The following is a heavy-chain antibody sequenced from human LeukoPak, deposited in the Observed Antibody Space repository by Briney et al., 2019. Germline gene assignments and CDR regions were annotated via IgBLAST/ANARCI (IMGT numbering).Heavy chain of an antibody. D-gene: IGHD6-19*01. V-gene: IGHV3-48*01. CDR2: IGTSGDTI. Sequence: GGSLRLSCAASGFTFSGYIMNWVRQAPGKGLEWVSFIGTSGDTIYYADSVKGRFTVSRDNAKNSLYLQMNSLRAEDTAVYYCARDQWLDYWGQGTLVTVSS. J-gene: IGHJ4*02. CDR3: ARDQWLDY. CDR1: GFTFSGYI.